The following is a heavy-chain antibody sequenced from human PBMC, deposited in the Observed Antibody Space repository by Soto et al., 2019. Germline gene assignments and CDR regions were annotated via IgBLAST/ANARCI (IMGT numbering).Heavy chain of an antibody. CDR1: GGSISSYY. D-gene: IGHD3-10*01. J-gene: IGHJ5*02. Sequence: SETLSLTCTVSGGSISSYYWSWIRQPPGKGLEWIGYIYYSGSTYYNPSLQSRVTISVDTSKNQFSLKLSSVTAADTAVYFCAGRSSLASVQVYFGEISNYNWFDPWGQGTLVTVSS. V-gene: IGHV4-59*08. CDR3: AGRSSLASVQVYFGEISNYNWFDP. CDR2: IYYSGST.